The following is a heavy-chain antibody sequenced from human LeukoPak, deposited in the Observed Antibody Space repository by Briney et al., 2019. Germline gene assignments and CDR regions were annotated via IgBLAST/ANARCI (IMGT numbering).Heavy chain of an antibody. V-gene: IGHV1-8*01. CDR1: GYTFSSYD. CDR2: MNPNSGNR. Sequence: ASVKVSCKASGYTFSSYDINWVRQATGQGLEWMGWMNPNSGNRGYAQKFQGRLNMTRNTSISTAYMELSSLRSEDSAVYYCASRSIAAAGTTHLTFDYWGQGTLVTVSS. CDR3: ASRSIAAAGTTHLTFDY. J-gene: IGHJ4*02. D-gene: IGHD6-13*01.